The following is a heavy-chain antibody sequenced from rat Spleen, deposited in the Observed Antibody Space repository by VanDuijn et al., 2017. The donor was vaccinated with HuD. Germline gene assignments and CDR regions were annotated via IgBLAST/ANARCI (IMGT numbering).Heavy chain of an antibody. V-gene: IGHV5S14*01. CDR3: ARQNTIAAIFDY. CDR2: ISTGGGNT. Sequence: EVQLVETGGGFVQPGRSLKLSCVASGFTFSNYGMAWVRQTPTKGLEWVASISTGGGNTYYRDSVKGRFTISRDNAKNTQYLQMDSLRSEDTATYYCARQNTIAAIFDYWGQGVMVTVSS. D-gene: IGHD1-2*01. J-gene: IGHJ2*01. CDR1: GFTFSNYG.